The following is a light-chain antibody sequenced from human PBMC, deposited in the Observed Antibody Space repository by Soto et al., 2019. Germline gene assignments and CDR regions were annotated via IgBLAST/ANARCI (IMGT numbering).Light chain of an antibody. J-gene: IGKJ1*01. CDR3: QQLNSYPRT. CDR1: QGISRY. Sequence: DIQLTQSPSFLSASVGDRVTITCRASQGISRYLAWYQQKPGKAPKVLIYGASTSQSGVPSRFSGSGSGTEFTLAISSLQPEDFATYYCQQLNSYPRTFGQGTKVEIK. CDR2: GAS. V-gene: IGKV1-9*01.